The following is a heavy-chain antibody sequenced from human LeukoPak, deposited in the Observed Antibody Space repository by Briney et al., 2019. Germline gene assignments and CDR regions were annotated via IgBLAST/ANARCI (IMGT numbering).Heavy chain of an antibody. CDR1: GGSFSGYY. Sequence: PSETLSLTCAVYGGSFSGYYWGWIRQPPGQGLEWIGGVYDSGSTYYNPSLKSRITISVDTSKNQFSLKLSSVTAADTAVYYCARPGYSYGYGYWGQGTLVTVSS. CDR2: VYDSGST. J-gene: IGHJ4*02. CDR3: ARPGYSYGYGY. V-gene: IGHV4-34*01. D-gene: IGHD5-18*01.